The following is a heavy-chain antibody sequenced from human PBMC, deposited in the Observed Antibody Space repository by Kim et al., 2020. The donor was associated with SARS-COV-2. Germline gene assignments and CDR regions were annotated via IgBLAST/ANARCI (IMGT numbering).Heavy chain of an antibody. Sequence: ASVKVSCKASGYTFTSYAMHWVRQAPGQRLEWMGWINAGNGNTKYSQKFQGRVTITRDTSASTAYMELSSLRSEDTAVYYCASQYYDILTGLFDAFDIWGQGTMVTVSS. CDR3: ASQYYDILTGLFDAFDI. CDR2: INAGNGNT. CDR1: GYTFTSYA. J-gene: IGHJ3*02. D-gene: IGHD3-9*01. V-gene: IGHV1-3*01.